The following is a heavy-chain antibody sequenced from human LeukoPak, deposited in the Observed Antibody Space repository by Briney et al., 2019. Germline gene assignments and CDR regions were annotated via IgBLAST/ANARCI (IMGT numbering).Heavy chain of an antibody. D-gene: IGHD6-19*01. CDR2: ISANNGNT. V-gene: IGHV1-18*01. Sequence: GASVKVSCKASGYTFTSYGISWVRQAPGQGLEWMGWISANNGNTNYAQKLQGRVTMTTDTSTSTAYMELRSLRSDDTAVYYCASRSGWYGGDAFDIWGQGTMVTVSS. CDR1: GYTFTSYG. J-gene: IGHJ3*02. CDR3: ASRSGWYGGDAFDI.